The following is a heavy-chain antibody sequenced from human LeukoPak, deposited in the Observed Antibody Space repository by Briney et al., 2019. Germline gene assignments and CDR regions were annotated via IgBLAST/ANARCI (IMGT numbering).Heavy chain of an antibody. CDR3: ARDIVATSGDAFDI. Sequence: GGSLRLSCAASGFTFSSYSMNWVRQAPGKGLEWVSSISSSSYIYYADSVKGRFTISRDNAKNSLYLQMNSLRAEDTAVYYCARDIVATSGDAFDIWGQGTMVTVSP. CDR1: GFTFSSYS. J-gene: IGHJ3*02. CDR2: ISSSSYI. V-gene: IGHV3-21*01. D-gene: IGHD5-12*01.